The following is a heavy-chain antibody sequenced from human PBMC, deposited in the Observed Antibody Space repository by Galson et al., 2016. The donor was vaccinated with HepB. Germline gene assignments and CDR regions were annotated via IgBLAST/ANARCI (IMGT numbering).Heavy chain of an antibody. Sequence: SLRLSCAASGFIFSSYVIYWVRQAPGKGLEWVAIISFDGSNKYYADSVKGRFIISRDKSKTTVFLQINNLRSEDTALYYCARGQGELLDYYYYGMDVWGQGTTVTVSS. CDR2: ISFDGSNK. V-gene: IGHV3-30-3*01. CDR1: GFIFSSYV. CDR3: ARGQGELLDYYYYGMDV. J-gene: IGHJ6*02. D-gene: IGHD1-7*01.